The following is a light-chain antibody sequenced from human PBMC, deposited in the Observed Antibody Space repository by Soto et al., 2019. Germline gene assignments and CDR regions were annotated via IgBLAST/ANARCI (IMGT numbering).Light chain of an antibody. V-gene: IGKV1-9*01. Sequence: DIQLTQSPSFLSASVGDRVTITCRASQGISSYLAWYQQKPGKVTKLLIYAASTLQSGVPSRFSGSGSGTEFTLTISSLQPEDVATYYCQQLNTYPITFGQGTRLEIK. CDR1: QGISSY. J-gene: IGKJ5*01. CDR3: QQLNTYPIT. CDR2: AAS.